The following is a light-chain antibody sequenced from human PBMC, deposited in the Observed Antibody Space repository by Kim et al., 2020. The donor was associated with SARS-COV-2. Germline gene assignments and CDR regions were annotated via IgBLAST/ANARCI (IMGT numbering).Light chain of an antibody. CDR3: QQYYRTPLT. Sequence: PTLNCQSSQSILYSSTKKNCLAWYRQNPGHPPKLLIYWASTRESGVPDRVSGGGSGTDFTLTISSLQAEDVAVYYCQQYYRTPLTFGQGTRLEIK. CDR2: WAS. J-gene: IGKJ5*01. CDR1: QSILYSSTKKNC. V-gene: IGKV4-1*01.